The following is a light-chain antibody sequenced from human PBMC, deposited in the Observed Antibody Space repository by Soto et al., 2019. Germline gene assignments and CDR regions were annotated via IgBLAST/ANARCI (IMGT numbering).Light chain of an antibody. V-gene: IGKV1-17*02. CDR3: QQYNTYV. CDR2: DAS. CDR1: QDISNY. J-gene: IGKJ1*01. Sequence: DIQMTQSPSSLSASVVDRVTIACQASQDISNYLHWYQQKPGKAPELLIYDASSLKSGVPSRFSGSGSATEFTLTISDLQPGDFATYFCQQYNTYVFGQGTKVDIK.